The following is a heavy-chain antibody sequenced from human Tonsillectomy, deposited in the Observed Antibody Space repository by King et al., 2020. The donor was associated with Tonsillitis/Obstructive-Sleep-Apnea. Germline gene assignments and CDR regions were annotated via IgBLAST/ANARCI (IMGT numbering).Heavy chain of an antibody. CDR1: GGSFSGYY. D-gene: IGHD3-16*01. Sequence: VQLQQWGAGLLKPSETLSLTCGVYGGSFSGYYWTWIRQPPGKGLEWIWEISHSGSTNYNPSLKSRVTISVDPSKNQFSLKLSSVNAADTAVYYCARDDGGGSAFDIWGQGTMVTVSS. CDR2: ISHSGST. J-gene: IGHJ3*02. CDR3: ARDDGGGSAFDI. V-gene: IGHV4-34*01.